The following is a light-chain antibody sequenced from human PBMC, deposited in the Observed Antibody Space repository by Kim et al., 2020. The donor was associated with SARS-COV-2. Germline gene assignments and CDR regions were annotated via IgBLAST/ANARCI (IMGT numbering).Light chain of an antibody. Sequence: DIQMTQSPSTLSASVGDRVTITCRASQSISSWLARYQQKPGKAPKGLIYKASSLESGVPSRFSGSGSGTEFTLTISSLQPDDFATYYCQQYKSYWITFGQGTRLEIK. CDR1: QSISSW. CDR3: QQYKSYWIT. J-gene: IGKJ5*01. V-gene: IGKV1-5*03. CDR2: KAS.